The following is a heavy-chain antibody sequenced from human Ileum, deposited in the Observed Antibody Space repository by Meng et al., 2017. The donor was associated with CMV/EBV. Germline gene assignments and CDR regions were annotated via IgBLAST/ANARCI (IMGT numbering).Heavy chain of an antibody. J-gene: IGHJ5*02. D-gene: IGHD1-26*01. Sequence: SCTVSGGSISSYYWSWIRQPPGKGLEWIGYIYYSGSTNYNPSLKSRVTISVDTSKNQFSLKLSSVTAADTAVYYCARHMSEPESDTFDPWGQGILVTVSS. CDR3: ARHMSEPESDTFDP. V-gene: IGHV4-59*08. CDR1: GGSISSYY. CDR2: IYYSGST.